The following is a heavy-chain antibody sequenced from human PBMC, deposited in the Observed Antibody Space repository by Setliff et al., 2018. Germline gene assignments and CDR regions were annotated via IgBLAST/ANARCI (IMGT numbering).Heavy chain of an antibody. V-gene: IGHV3-21*01. CDR3: ARSENCYATHCSPYDY. J-gene: IGHJ4*02. CDR1: GFTFGTYT. CDR2: ISRDSLHI. Sequence: LSCVGSGFTFGTYTMNWIRQAPGKGLEWVSSISRDSLHIYYADSLKGRFTISRDNAEDSLYLQMNSLRAEDTAVYFCARSENCYATHCSPYDYWGQGALVTVSS. D-gene: IGHD2-15*01.